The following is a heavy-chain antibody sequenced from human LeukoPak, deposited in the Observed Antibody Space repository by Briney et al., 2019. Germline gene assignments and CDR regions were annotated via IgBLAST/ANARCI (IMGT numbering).Heavy chain of an antibody. Sequence: VASVKVSCKASGYTFTSYGISWVRQAPGQGLEWMGWISAYNGNTNYAQKLQGRVTMTTDTSTSTAYMELRSLRSDDTAVYYCARDSPSSSMPYVVYDAFDIWGQGTMVTVSS. D-gene: IGHD2-15*01. CDR3: ARDSPSSSMPYVVYDAFDI. V-gene: IGHV1-18*01. CDR2: ISAYNGNT. J-gene: IGHJ3*02. CDR1: GYTFTSYG.